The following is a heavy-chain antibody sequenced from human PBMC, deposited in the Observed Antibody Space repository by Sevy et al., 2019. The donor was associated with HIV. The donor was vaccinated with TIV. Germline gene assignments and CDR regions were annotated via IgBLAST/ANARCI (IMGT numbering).Heavy chain of an antibody. D-gene: IGHD2-21*02. CDR2: ISYAGSNK. V-gene: IGHV3-30-3*01. J-gene: IGHJ3*01. CDR1: GFTFSSYA. Sequence: GGSLRLSCAASGFTFSSYAMHWVRQAPGKGLEWVAVISYAGSNKYYADSVKGRFTISRDNSKNTLYLQMNSLRAEDTAVYYCASELVVTAIPHAFDVWGQGTMVTVSS. CDR3: ASELVVTAIPHAFDV.